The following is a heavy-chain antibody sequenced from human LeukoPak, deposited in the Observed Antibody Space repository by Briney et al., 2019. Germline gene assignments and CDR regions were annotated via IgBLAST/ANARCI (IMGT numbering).Heavy chain of an antibody. D-gene: IGHD3-3*01. CDR2: ISSSSSYI. V-gene: IGHV3-21*01. CDR3: ARDSQSYYDFWSGYYTLSYFDY. CDR1: GFTFSSYS. Sequence: GGSLRLSCAASGFTFSSYSMNWVRQAPGKGLEWVSSISSSSSYIYYADSVKGRFTISRDNAKNSLYLQMNSLRAEDTAVYYCARDSQSYYDFWSGYYTLSYFDYWGQGTLVTVSS. J-gene: IGHJ4*02.